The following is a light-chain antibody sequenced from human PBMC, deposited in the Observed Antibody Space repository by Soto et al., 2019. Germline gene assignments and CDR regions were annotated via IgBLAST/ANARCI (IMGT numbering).Light chain of an antibody. Sequence: QAVVTQEPSVTVSPGGTVALTCGSSTRAVNSGNYPYWFQQKPGQAPRTLIYDTTTKPSWTPARFSGSLLGGKAALTLSGARPEDEADYYCLLSYTGSREVVFGGGTKLTVL. CDR2: DTT. CDR3: LLSYTGSREVV. J-gene: IGLJ2*01. CDR1: TRAVNSGNY. V-gene: IGLV7-46*01.